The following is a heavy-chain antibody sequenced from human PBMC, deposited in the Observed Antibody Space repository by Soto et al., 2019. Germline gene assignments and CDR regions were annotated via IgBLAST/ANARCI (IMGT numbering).Heavy chain of an antibody. Sequence: QVQLVQSGAEVKKPGSSVKVSCKAAGGTFSSYAISWVRQAPGQGLEWMGGIIPIFGTANYAQKCQGRVTITADESTSTAYMELSSLRSEDTAVYYCARGKPTYGSVSYWHYYYGMDVWGQGTTVTVSS. CDR2: IIPIFGTA. CDR3: ARGKPTYGSVSYWHYYYGMDV. CDR1: GGTFSSYA. V-gene: IGHV1-69*01. D-gene: IGHD3-10*01. J-gene: IGHJ6*02.